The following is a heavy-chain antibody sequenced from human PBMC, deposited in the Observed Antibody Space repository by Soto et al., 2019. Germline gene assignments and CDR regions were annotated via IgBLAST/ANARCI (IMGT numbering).Heavy chain of an antibody. CDR2: ISSNSAYI. J-gene: IGHJ5*02. D-gene: IGHD6-25*01. V-gene: IGHV3-21*01. Sequence: PGGSLRLSCAASGFPFRIFTMNLVRQSPGKGLEWVSTISSNSAYIYYTDALRGRFTISRDNAKNSLHLQMNSLRAEDTAVYYCTRDASRDSSGRAWFDPWGTGALVA. CDR3: TRDASRDSSGRAWFDP. CDR1: GFPFRIFT.